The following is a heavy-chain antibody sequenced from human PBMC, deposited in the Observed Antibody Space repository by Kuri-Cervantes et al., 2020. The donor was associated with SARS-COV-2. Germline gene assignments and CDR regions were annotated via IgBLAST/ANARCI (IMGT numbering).Heavy chain of an antibody. CDR2: INPIFGTA. CDR1: GCTFSSYA. V-gene: IGHV1-69*13. Sequence: SVKVSCKASGCTFSSYAISWVRQAPGQGLEWMGGINPIFGTANYAQKFQGRVTITADESTSTAYMELSSLRSEDTAVYYCARGSYGSGSYWYYYYGMDVWGQGTTVTVSS. J-gene: IGHJ6*02. CDR3: ARGSYGSGSYWYYYYGMDV. D-gene: IGHD3-10*01.